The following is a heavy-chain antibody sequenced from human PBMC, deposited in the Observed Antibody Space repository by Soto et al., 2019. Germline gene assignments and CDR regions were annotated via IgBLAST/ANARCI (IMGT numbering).Heavy chain of an antibody. Sequence: SGYTFTSYGISWVRQAPGQGLEWMGWISAYNGNTNYAQKLQGRVTMTTDTSTSTAYMEQRSLRSDDTAVYYCARVGYSYGHNWFDPWGQGTLVTVSS. D-gene: IGHD5-18*01. V-gene: IGHV1-18*01. CDR2: ISAYNGNT. CDR1: GYTFTSYG. CDR3: ARVGYSYGHNWFDP. J-gene: IGHJ5*02.